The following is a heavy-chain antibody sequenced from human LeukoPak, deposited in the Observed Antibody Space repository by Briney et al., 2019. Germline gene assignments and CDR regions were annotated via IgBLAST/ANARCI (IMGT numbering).Heavy chain of an antibody. CDR1: GYTFTDYY. CDR2: VNPDSGGT. V-gene: IGHV1-2*02. J-gene: IGHJ4*02. D-gene: IGHD4-17*01. CDR3: ARAPTTTSV. Sequence: ASVKVSCKASGYTFTDYYIQWVRQAPGQGLEWMGWVNPDSGGTNYAQKFQGRVTMTRDTSISTAYMESSRLTSDDTAVYYCARAPTTTSVWGQGTLVTVPS.